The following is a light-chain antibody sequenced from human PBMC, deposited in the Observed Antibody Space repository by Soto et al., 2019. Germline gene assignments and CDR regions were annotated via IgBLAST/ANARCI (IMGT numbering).Light chain of an antibody. CDR2: DVT. V-gene: IGLV2-11*01. Sequence: QSALTQPRSVSGSPGQSVTISCTGTSSDVGGYNYVSWYQQHPGKVPKLMIYDVTKRPSGVPDRFSGSTSGNTASLTISGLQAEDEADYYCCSYAGSYTHVAFGGGTKLTVL. CDR1: SSDVGGYNY. J-gene: IGLJ2*01. CDR3: CSYAGSYTHVA.